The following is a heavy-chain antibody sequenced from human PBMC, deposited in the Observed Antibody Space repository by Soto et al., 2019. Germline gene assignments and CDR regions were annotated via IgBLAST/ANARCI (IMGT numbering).Heavy chain of an antibody. J-gene: IGHJ6*02. Sequence: GESLKISCKGSGYSFTSYWIGWVRQMPGKGLEWMGIIXXXXXXXXXXPSFQGQVTISADKSISTAYLQWSSLKASDTAMYYCARQRQQLVYYYYYGMDVWGQGTTVTVSS. V-gene: IGHV5-51*01. CDR3: ARQRQQLVYYYYYGMDV. D-gene: IGHD6-13*01. CDR2: IXXXXXXX. CDR1: GYSFTSYW.